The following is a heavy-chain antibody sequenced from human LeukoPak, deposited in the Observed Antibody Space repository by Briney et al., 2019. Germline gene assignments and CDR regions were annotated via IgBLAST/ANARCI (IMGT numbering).Heavy chain of an antibody. J-gene: IGHJ6*04. V-gene: IGHV4-38-2*01. CDR3: ASYYASGVSAYDYFGMDV. CDR1: GYSISSGYY. Sequence: SETLSLTCAVSGYSISSGYYWGWIRQPPGMGLEWIGSMYHNRGTYYNPSLKSRVTISMDTSKNQFSLRLSSVTAADTAVYYCASYYASGVSAYDYFGMDVWGKGTTVTVSS. CDR2: MYHNRGT. D-gene: IGHD3-10*01.